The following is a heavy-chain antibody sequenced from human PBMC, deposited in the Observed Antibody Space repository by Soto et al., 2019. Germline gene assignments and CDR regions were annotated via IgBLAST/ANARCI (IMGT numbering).Heavy chain of an antibody. Sequence: GGSLRLSCAASGFTVSNHHMNWVRQAPGKGLEWVSVIYTAGSTSYAESVKGRFTISRDNSKNTLFLQMSSLRAEDTAVYYCAREKTGIFSGSQVYECWGQGTLVTVSS. V-gene: IGHV3-66*01. CDR1: GFTVSNHH. CDR2: IYTAGST. CDR3: AREKTGIFSGSQVYEC. D-gene: IGHD3-10*01. J-gene: IGHJ4*02.